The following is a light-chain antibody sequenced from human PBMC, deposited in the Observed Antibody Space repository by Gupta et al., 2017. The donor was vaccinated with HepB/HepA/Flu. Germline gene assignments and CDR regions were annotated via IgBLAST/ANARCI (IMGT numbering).Light chain of an antibody. CDR3: QSADSSGTYQV. J-gene: IGLJ3*02. CDR2: KDS. CDR1: ALPKQY. V-gene: IGLV3-25*01. Sequence: SYALIQPPSVSVSPGQTDRITCSGDALPKQYAYWYQQKPGQAPVLVIYKDSERHSWIPERFSGSSSGTTITLTISAVQAEDDADYYCQSADSSGTYQVFGGGTKLTVL.